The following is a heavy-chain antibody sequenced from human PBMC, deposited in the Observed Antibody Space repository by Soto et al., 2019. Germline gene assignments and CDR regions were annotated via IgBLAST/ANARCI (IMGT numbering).Heavy chain of an antibody. Sequence: SETLSLTCTVSGGSISSSSYYWGWIRQPPGKGLEWIGSIYYSGSTYYNPSLKSRVTISVDTSKNQFSLKLSSVTAADTAVYYCVRSYDSMDFDYWGQGTLVTV. CDR1: GGSISSSSYY. CDR2: IYYSGST. J-gene: IGHJ4*02. D-gene: IGHD3-22*01. V-gene: IGHV4-39*01. CDR3: VRSYDSMDFDY.